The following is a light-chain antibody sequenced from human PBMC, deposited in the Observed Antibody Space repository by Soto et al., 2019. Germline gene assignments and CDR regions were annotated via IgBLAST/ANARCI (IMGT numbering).Light chain of an antibody. Sequence: QSVLTQPPSVSAAPGQKVTISCSGSSSNIGNNYVSWFQQLPGTAPKLLIYDNSKRPSGIPDRFSGSKSGTSATLGITGLQTGDEADYYCGTWDSSLSANWVLGGGTKLTVL. V-gene: IGLV1-51*01. CDR1: SSNIGNNY. J-gene: IGLJ3*02. CDR3: GTWDSSLSANWV. CDR2: DNS.